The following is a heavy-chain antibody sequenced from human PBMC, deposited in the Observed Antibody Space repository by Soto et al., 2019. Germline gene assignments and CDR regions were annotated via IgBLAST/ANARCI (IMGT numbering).Heavy chain of an antibody. CDR1: EFTFSSYA. CDR2: ISFDGKNE. V-gene: IGHV3-30*04. CDR3: ARPIPRWSYHYGMDV. D-gene: IGHD2-15*01. J-gene: IGHJ6*02. Sequence: GGSLRLCCAASEFTFSSYAMHWVRQAPGRGLEWVALISFDGKNEYYADSVKGRFTIARDNSRNMVYLEMNGLRPDDTATYFCARPIPRWSYHYGMDVWGHGTTVTVSS.